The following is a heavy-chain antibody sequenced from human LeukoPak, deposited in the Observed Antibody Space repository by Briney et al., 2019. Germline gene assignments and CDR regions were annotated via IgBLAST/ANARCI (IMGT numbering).Heavy chain of an antibody. Sequence: GESLKISCKGSGYSFSTYWIGWVRQMPGKGLAWMGIIYPGDSDTRYSPSFQGQVTISADKSISTAYLQWSSLKASDTAMYYCARQSSSSFYYFDYWGQGTLVTVSS. J-gene: IGHJ4*02. CDR2: IYPGDSDT. V-gene: IGHV5-51*01. D-gene: IGHD6-13*01. CDR3: ARQSSSSFYYFDY. CDR1: GYSFSTYW.